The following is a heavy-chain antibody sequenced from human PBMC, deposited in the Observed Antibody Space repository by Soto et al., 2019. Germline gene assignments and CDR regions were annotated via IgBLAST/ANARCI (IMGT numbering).Heavy chain of an antibody. CDR1: GGSISSGGYY. Sequence: SETLSLTCTVSGGSISSGGYYWSWIRQHPGKGLEWIGYIYYSGSTYYNPSLKSRVTISVDTSKNQFSLKLSSVTAADTAVYYCARGRYDFWSGSNNNWFDPWGQGTLVTVSS. J-gene: IGHJ5*02. CDR3: ARGRYDFWSGSNNNWFDP. V-gene: IGHV4-31*03. D-gene: IGHD3-3*01. CDR2: IYYSGST.